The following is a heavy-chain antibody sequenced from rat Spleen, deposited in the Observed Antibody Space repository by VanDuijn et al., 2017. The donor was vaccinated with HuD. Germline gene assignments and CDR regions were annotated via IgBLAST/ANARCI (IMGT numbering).Heavy chain of an antibody. CDR1: GFTFSDYN. Sequence: EVQLVESGGGLVQPGRSLKLSCAASGFTFSDYNMAWVRQAPKKGLEWVATISYDVTSTYYRDSVKGRFTISRDNAKSTLYLQMDSLRSEDTATYYCARLMTIAAMWHWGQGTLVTVAS. CDR2: ISYDVTST. D-gene: IGHD1-2*01. V-gene: IGHV5-7*01. CDR3: ARLMTIAAMWH. J-gene: IGHJ3*01.